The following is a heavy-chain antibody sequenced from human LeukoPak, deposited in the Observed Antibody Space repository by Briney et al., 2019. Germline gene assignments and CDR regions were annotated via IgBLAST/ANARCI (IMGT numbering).Heavy chain of an antibody. CDR2: IYYSGST. Sequence: SETLSLTCAVYGGSFSGYYWSWIRQPPGKGLEWIGSIYYSGSTYYNPSLKSRVTISVDTSKNQFSLKLSSVTAADTAVYYCARGPRERLVVDKYYFDYWGQGTLVTVSS. CDR3: ARGPRERLVVDKYYFDY. V-gene: IGHV4-34*01. D-gene: IGHD1-1*01. J-gene: IGHJ4*02. CDR1: GGSFSGYY.